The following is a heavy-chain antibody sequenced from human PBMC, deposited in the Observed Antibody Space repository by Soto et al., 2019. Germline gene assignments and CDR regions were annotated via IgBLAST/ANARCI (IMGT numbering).Heavy chain of an antibody. J-gene: IGHJ4*02. Sequence: QVQLVQSGAEVKKPGSSVKVSCKASGGTFSSYAISWVRQAPGQGLEWMGGIIPIFGTANYAQKFQGRVTITADEATSTAYMELSSLRSEDTAVYYCGVTIFGVVIPIDYWGQGTLVTVSS. D-gene: IGHD3-3*01. CDR3: GVTIFGVVIPIDY. CDR1: GGTFSSYA. V-gene: IGHV1-69*01. CDR2: IIPIFGTA.